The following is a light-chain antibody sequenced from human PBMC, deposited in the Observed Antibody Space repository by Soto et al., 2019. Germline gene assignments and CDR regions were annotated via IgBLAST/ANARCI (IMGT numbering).Light chain of an antibody. CDR2: AAS. J-gene: IGKJ4*01. V-gene: IGKV1-39*01. CDR3: QQANSFPLT. Sequence: DTQMTQSPSSLSASVGDSVTITCRASQSISSYLNWYQQKPGKAPKLLIYAASSLQSGVPSRFSGSGSGTDFTLTIGSLQPEDFATYYCQQANSFPLTFGGGNKVDIK. CDR1: QSISSY.